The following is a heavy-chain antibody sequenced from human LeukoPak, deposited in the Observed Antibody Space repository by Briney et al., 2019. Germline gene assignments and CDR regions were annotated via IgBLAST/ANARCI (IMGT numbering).Heavy chain of an antibody. CDR2: INSADNVE. Sequence: GGSLRLSCAASGFSLRSSEMNWVRQAPGKGPEWVAHINSADNVEYYTDSVRGRFTMSRDNDKDLLYLHLNSLRDEDTAVYYCARDTVNGPFVISLDLWGQGVLVTVSS. CDR3: ARDTVNGPFVISLDL. V-gene: IGHV3-48*03. CDR1: GFSLRSSE. J-gene: IGHJ5*02. D-gene: IGHD2-8*01.